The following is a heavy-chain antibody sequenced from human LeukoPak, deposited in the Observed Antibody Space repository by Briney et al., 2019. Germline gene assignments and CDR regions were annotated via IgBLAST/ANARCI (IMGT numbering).Heavy chain of an antibody. D-gene: IGHD3-10*01. V-gene: IGHV3-23*01. J-gene: IGHJ4*02. CDR3: AKSRSPYYYGSGSTHAGY. CDR2: ISGSGGST. CDR1: GFTFSTYA. Sequence: PGGSLRLSCAASGFTFSTYAMSWVRQAPGKGLEWVSAISGSGGSTYYADSVKGRFTISRDNSKNTLYLQMNSLRAEDTAVYDCAKSRSPYYYGSGSTHAGYWGQGTLVTVSS.